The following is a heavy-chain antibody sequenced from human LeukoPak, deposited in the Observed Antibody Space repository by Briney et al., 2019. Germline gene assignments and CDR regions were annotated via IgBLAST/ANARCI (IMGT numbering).Heavy chain of an antibody. CDR3: ARDRSPEGYYDSSHWDYYHGMDV. CDR2: IYYSGST. V-gene: IGHV4-59*01. J-gene: IGHJ6*02. Sequence: SETLSLTCTVSGGSISNYYWSWIRQPPGKGLEWIGYIYYSGSTNYNPSLRSRVTISVDTSKNQFSLNLSSVTAADTAMYYCARDRSPEGYYDSSHWDYYHGMDVWGQGTTVTVSS. D-gene: IGHD3-22*01. CDR1: GGSISNYY.